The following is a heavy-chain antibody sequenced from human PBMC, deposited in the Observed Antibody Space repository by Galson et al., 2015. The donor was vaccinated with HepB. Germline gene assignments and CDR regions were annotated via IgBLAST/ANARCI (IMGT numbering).Heavy chain of an antibody. CDR1: GYTFTTYA. CDR2: INAGNGNT. Sequence: SVKVSCKASGYTFTTYAMHWVRQAPGQRLEWMGWINAGNGNTRYSQKFQGRVTFTRDTSASTTYMELISLRSEDTAVYYCAAQKLGREAGMDYWGQGTLVTVSS. CDR3: AAQKLGREAGMDY. J-gene: IGHJ4*02. D-gene: IGHD7-27*01. V-gene: IGHV1-3*01.